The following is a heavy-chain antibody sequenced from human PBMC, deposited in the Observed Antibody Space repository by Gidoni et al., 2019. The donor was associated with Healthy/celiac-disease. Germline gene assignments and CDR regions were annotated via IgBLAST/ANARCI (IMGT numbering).Heavy chain of an antibody. CDR2: MNPNSGNT. D-gene: IGHD3-9*01. CDR3: ARVKYYDILTGYYGYAFDI. V-gene: IGHV1-8*01. Sequence: QVQLVQSGAEVKKPGASVKVSCKASGYTFPRYYLNWVRQATGQGLEWMGWMNPNSGNTGYAQKFQGRVTMTRNTSISTAYMELSSLRSEDTAVYYCARVKYYDILTGYYGYAFDIWGQGTMVTVSS. J-gene: IGHJ3*02. CDR1: GYTFPRYY.